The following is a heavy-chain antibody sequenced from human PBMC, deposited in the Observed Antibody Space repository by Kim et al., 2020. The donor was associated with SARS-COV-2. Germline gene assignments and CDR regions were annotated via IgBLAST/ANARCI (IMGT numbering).Heavy chain of an antibody. D-gene: IGHD6-19*01. Sequence: GGSLRLSCAASGFTFSSYSMNWVRQAPGKGLEWVSSISSSSSYIYYADSVKGRFTISRDNAKNSLYLQMNSLRAEDTAVYYCARDGGGWLEPQDYYYYYGRGVWAQGTTVTVSS. CDR2: ISSSSSYI. CDR1: GFTFSSYS. J-gene: IGHJ6*02. V-gene: IGHV3-21*01. CDR3: ARDGGGWLEPQDYYYYYGRGV.